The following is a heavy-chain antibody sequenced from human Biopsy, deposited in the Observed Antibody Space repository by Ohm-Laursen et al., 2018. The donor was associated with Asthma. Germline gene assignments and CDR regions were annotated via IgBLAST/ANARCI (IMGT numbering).Heavy chain of an antibody. J-gene: IGHJ6*02. Sequence: SETLSLTCSLSSGSGGYMRSGHYYWGWIRQPPGKGLEGIGSIYYSGTTYYNPSLEIRVTVPANPSKNQFSLKLTSVTAADTAVYYCVRGSSSWHHGPFHYYYGLDVWGQGTTATVSS. D-gene: IGHD6-13*01. V-gene: IGHV4-39*01. CDR3: VRGSSSWHHGPFHYYYGLDV. CDR1: SGSGGYMRSGHYY. CDR2: IYYSGTT.